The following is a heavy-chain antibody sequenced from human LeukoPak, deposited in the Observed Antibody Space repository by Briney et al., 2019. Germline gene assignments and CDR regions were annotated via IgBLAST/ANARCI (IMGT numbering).Heavy chain of an antibody. CDR1: GFTFSSYS. J-gene: IGHJ4*02. Sequence: GGSLRLSCAASGFTFSSYSMNWVRQAPGKGLEWVSSISSSSSYIYYADSVKGRFTISRDNAKNSLYLQMNSLRAEDTAVYYCAREGARRAAVLPFDYWGQGTLVTVSS. D-gene: IGHD6-13*01. V-gene: IGHV3-21*01. CDR3: AREGARRAAVLPFDY. CDR2: ISSSSSYI.